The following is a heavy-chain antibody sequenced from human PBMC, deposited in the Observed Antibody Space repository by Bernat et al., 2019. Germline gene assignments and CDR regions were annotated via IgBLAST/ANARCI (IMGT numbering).Heavy chain of an antibody. J-gene: IGHJ3*02. CDR3: AREYCSGGSCYSSLDAFDI. D-gene: IGHD2-15*01. CDR1: GFTFSSYW. Sequence: EVQLVESGGGLVQPGGSLRLSCAASGFTFSSYWMSWVRQAPGKGLEWVAKIKQDGSAKYYMDSVKGRFTISRDNAKNSLYLQMNSLRAEDTAVYYCAREYCSGGSCYSSLDAFDIWGQGTMVTVSS. CDR2: IKQDGSAK. V-gene: IGHV3-7*04.